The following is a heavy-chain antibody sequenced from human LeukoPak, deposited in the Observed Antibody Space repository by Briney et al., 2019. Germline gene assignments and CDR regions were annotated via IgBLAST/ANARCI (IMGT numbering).Heavy chain of an antibody. D-gene: IGHD3-3*01. J-gene: IGHJ4*02. Sequence: SETLSLTCTVSGYSIRSGFYWGWIRQPPGKGLEWIGNIYHSGITYYTPSLKSRVTISVDTSKNQFSLKLSSVTAADTAVYYCARGLFAIFGVVINFDYWGQGTLVTVSS. V-gene: IGHV4-38-2*02. CDR3: ARGLFAIFGVVINFDY. CDR2: IYHSGIT. CDR1: GYSIRSGFY.